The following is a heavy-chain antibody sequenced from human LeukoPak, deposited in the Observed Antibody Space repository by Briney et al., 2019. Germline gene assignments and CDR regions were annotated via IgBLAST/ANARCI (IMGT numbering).Heavy chain of an antibody. CDR2: IGTAGDT. V-gene: IGHV3-13*01. CDR3: ARVAKERVGGVYYFDY. D-gene: IGHD1-1*01. Sequence: QSGGSLRLSCAASGFTFSDYDMHWVRQATGKGLEWVSSIGTAGDTYYTGSVKGRFTISRENAKNSLYLQMNSLRAGDTAVYYCARVAKERVGGVYYFDYWGQGTLVTVSP. CDR1: GFTFSDYD. J-gene: IGHJ4*02.